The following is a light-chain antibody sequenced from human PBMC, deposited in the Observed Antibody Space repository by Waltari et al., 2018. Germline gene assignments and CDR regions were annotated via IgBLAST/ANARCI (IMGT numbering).Light chain of an antibody. Sequence: EIVLTQSPGTLSLSPGERATLSCRASQSVGRSLAWYQQKPGQAPRLLIYGASSRATGVPDRFSGSGSGTDFSLTISRLEPEDFAVYYCQHYVRLPVTFGQGTKEEIK. CDR2: GAS. V-gene: IGKV3-20*01. CDR3: QHYVRLPVT. J-gene: IGKJ1*01. CDR1: QSVGRS.